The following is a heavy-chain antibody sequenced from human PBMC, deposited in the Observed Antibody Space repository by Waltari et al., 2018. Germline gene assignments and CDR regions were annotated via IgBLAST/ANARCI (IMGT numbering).Heavy chain of an antibody. J-gene: IGHJ6*02. CDR1: GFTFSSYA. CDR2: ISGSGGST. V-gene: IGHV3-23*01. Sequence: LESGGGLVQPGGSLRLSCAASGFTFSSYAMSWVRQAPGKGLEWVSAISGSGGSTYYADSVKGRFTISRDNSKNTLYLQMNSLRAEDTAVYYCAKGVAAANIYYYYGMDVWAKGPRSPSP. CDR3: AKGVAAANIYYYYGMDV. D-gene: IGHD6-13*01.